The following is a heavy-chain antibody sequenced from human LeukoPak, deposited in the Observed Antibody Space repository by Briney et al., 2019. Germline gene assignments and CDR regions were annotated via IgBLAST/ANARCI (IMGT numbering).Heavy chain of an antibody. CDR1: GFTFSSNW. J-gene: IGHJ4*02. D-gene: IGHD5-12*01. CDR3: ARRGGGYSGWGVYFDY. CDR2: IKQDGSEK. Sequence: GGSLILSCAASGFTFSSNWMNWVRQAPGKGLEWVANIKQDGSEKYYVDSVKGRFTISRDNAKNSLYLQMNSLRAEDTAVYYCARRGGGYSGWGVYFDYWGQGTLVTVSS. V-gene: IGHV3-7*01.